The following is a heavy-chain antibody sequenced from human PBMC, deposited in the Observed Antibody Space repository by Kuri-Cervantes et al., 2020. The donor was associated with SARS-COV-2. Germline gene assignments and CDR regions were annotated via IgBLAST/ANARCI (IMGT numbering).Heavy chain of an antibody. CDR1: GFTFSSYS. CDR2: ISSSSSYI. J-gene: IGHJ5*02. CDR3: ARAGYSSGWYPPNWFDP. Sequence: GESLKISCAASGFTFSSYSVNWVRQAPGKGLEWVSSISSSSSYIYYADSVKGRFTISRDNAKNSLYLQMNSLRAEDTAVYYCARAGYSSGWYPPNWFDPWGQGTLVTVSS. V-gene: IGHV3-21*01. D-gene: IGHD6-19*01.